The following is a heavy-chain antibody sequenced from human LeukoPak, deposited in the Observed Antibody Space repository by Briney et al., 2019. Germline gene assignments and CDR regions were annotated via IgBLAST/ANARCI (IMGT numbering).Heavy chain of an antibody. D-gene: IGHD5-18*01. J-gene: IGHJ4*02. CDR2: ISYDGSNK. V-gene: IGHV3-30*04. CDR3: ARDLSGVTGYTYGRGIDY. Sequence: GGSLRLSCAASGFTFSSYAMHWVRQAPGKRLEWVAVISYDGSNKYYADSVKGRFTISRDNAKTSLYLQMNSLRAEDTAVYYCARDLSGVTGYTYGRGIDYWGQGTLVTVSS. CDR1: GFTFSSYA.